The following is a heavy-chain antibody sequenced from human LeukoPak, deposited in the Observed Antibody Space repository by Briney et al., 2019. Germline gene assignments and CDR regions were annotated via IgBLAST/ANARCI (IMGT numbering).Heavy chain of an antibody. CDR3: ARHGYDSSVPDY. J-gene: IGHJ4*02. V-gene: IGHV5-51*01. CDR1: GYKCSNYW. D-gene: IGHD3-22*01. CDR2: IYAGDSDT. Sequence: GESLKISCKGSGYKCSNYWIGWVRQMPGKGLEWMGIIYAGDSDTRYIPSFQGQITISADKSISTAYLQWSSLKASDTAMYYCARHGYDSSVPDYWGQGTLVTVSS.